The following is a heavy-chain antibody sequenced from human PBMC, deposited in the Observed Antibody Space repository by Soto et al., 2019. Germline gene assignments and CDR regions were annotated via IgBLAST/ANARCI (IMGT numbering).Heavy chain of an antibody. Sequence: LSLTCAVYGGSFSGYYWSWTRQPPGKGLEWIGEINHSGSTNYNPSLKSRVTISVDTSKNQFSLKLSSVTAADTAVYYCARVFYYYYYMDVWGKGTTVTVSS. V-gene: IGHV4-34*01. CDR1: GGSFSGYY. CDR3: ARVFYYYYYMDV. CDR2: INHSGST. J-gene: IGHJ6*03.